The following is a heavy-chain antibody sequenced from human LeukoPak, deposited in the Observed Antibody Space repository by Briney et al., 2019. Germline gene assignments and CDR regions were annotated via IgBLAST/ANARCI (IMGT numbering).Heavy chain of an antibody. CDR3: ARGHPEMREDY. CDR2: IYYSGST. D-gene: IGHD5-24*01. V-gene: IGHV4-61*01. J-gene: IGHJ4*02. Sequence: SETLSLTCSVSGGSIGSGSYYWSWIRQTPGKGLEWIGYIYYSGSTNYNSSLKSRVTISVDTSKNQFSLKLSSVTAADTAVYYCARGHPEMREDYWGQGTLVTVSS. CDR1: GGSIGSGSYY.